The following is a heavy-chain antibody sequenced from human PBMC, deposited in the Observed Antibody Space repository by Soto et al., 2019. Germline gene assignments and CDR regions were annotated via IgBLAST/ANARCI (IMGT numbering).Heavy chain of an antibody. Sequence: SQTLSLTCAISGDSVSSNSAAWNWIRQSLSRGLEWLGRTYYRSKWYTDYAVSVKSRIIINPDTSKNQFSLQLNSVTPEDTAVYYCAKAYCSSVTCFFGFDIWGQGSMVIVSS. J-gene: IGHJ3*02. CDR3: AKAYCSSVTCFFGFDI. CDR2: TYYRSKWYT. D-gene: IGHD2-2*01. CDR1: GDSVSSNSAA. V-gene: IGHV6-1*01.